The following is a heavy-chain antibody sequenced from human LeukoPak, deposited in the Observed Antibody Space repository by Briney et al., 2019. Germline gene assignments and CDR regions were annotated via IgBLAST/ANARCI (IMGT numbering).Heavy chain of an antibody. J-gene: IGHJ5*02. CDR1: GDRVSSNSGA. CDR2: TFYRSKWYH. V-gene: IGHV6-1*01. CDR3: ARGMNWFDP. Sequence: SQTLSLTCAIFGDRVSSNSGAWNWFRQSPSRGLEWLGRTFYRSKWYHHYAVSVESRITINPDTSKNEFSLHLNSVTPEDTAVYYCARGMNWFDPWAQGTLVTVSS.